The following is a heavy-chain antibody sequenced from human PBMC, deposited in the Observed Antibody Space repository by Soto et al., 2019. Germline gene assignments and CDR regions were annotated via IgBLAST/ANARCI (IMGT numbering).Heavy chain of an antibody. CDR3: AREETVIDAFDI. D-gene: IGHD4-17*01. CDR1: GGSISSYY. CDR2: IYYSGST. J-gene: IGHJ3*02. Sequence: QVQLQESGPGLVKPSETLSLTCTVSGGSISSYYWSWIRQPPGKGLEWIGYIYYSGSTNYNPSLKSRVPISVDTSKNQFSLKLSSVTAADTAVYYCAREETVIDAFDIWGQGTMVTVSS. V-gene: IGHV4-59*01.